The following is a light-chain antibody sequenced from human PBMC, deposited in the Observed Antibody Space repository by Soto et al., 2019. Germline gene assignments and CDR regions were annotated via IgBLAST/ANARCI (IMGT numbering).Light chain of an antibody. CDR1: QSVSSSY. J-gene: IGKJ1*01. CDR3: KQFNSYSRT. Sequence: EIVLTQSPGTLSLSPGERATLSCRASQSVSSSYLAWYQQKPGQAPRLLIFGASTRATGVQARFSGSGSGTDFTLTIRSLQPDDFATYYCKQFNSYSRTFGQGTKVDIK. CDR2: GAS. V-gene: IGKV3-20*01.